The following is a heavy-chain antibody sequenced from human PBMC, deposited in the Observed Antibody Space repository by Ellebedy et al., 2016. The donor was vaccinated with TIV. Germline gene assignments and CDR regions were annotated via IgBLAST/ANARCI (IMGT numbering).Heavy chain of an antibody. Sequence: SETLSLTXTVSGGSISSYYWSWIRQPPGKGLEWIGYIYYSGSTNYNSSLKSRVTISVDTSKNQFSLKLSSVTAADTAVYYCARAATPSTPVDYWGQGTLVTVSS. V-gene: IGHV4-59*01. CDR2: IYYSGST. J-gene: IGHJ4*02. CDR1: GGSISSYY. CDR3: ARAATPSTPVDY. D-gene: IGHD2-15*01.